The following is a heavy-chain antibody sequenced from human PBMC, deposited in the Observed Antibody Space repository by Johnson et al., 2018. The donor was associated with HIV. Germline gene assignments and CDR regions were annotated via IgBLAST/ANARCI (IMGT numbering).Heavy chain of an antibody. Sequence: QVQLVESGGGVVQPGGSLRLSCVASGFSFSSYGTHWVHQAPGKGLEWVAFIRYDGSDKYYADSVKGRFNISRDNSNNTLYLQMNSLRAEDTAVYYCARPGYYDSSGLDAFDIWGQGTMVTVSS. V-gene: IGHV3-30*02. D-gene: IGHD3-22*01. J-gene: IGHJ3*02. CDR1: GFSFSSYG. CDR2: IRYDGSDK. CDR3: ARPGYYDSSGLDAFDI.